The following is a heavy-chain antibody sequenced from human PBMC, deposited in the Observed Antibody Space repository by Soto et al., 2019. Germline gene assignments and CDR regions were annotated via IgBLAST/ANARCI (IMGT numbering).Heavy chain of an antibody. D-gene: IGHD3-10*01. Sequence: ASVKVSCKASGYTFTSYGISWVRQAPGQGLEWMGWISAYNGNTNYAQKLQGRVTMTTDTSTSTAYMELRSLRSDDTAVYYCARDGFGSGSYFLFDYWGQGTLVTVSS. V-gene: IGHV1-18*01. CDR3: ARDGFGSGSYFLFDY. J-gene: IGHJ4*02. CDR1: GYTFTSYG. CDR2: ISAYNGNT.